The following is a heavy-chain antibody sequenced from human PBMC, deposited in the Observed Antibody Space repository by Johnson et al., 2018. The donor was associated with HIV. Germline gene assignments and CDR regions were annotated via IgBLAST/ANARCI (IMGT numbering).Heavy chain of an antibody. CDR3: AREGPAAYIWAFDI. CDR2: IKQDGSDK. D-gene: IGHD2-2*01. CDR1: EFTFSNYW. J-gene: IGHJ3*02. V-gene: IGHV3-7*01. Sequence: VQLVESGGGLVQPGGSLRLSCAASEFTFSNYWMSWVRQAPGKRLDWVPNIKQDGSDKYYVDSVKGRVTISRDNARNSLYLQRNRLRAEDTAVYYCAREGPAAYIWAFDIWGQGTMVTVSS.